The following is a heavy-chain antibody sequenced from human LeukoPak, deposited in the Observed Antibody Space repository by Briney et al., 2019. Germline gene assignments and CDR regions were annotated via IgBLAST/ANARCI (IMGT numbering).Heavy chain of an antibody. CDR3: ARVMDSGYEKNDAFDI. CDR1: EFTFSSYS. CDR2: IISSSSYI. V-gene: IGHV3-21*01. J-gene: IGHJ3*02. Sequence: GGSLRLSCAASEFTFSSYSMNWVRQAPGKGLEWVSSIISSSSYIYYADSVKGRFTISRDNAKNSLYLQMNSLRAEDTAVYYCARVMDSGYEKNDAFDIWGQGTMVTVSS. D-gene: IGHD5-12*01.